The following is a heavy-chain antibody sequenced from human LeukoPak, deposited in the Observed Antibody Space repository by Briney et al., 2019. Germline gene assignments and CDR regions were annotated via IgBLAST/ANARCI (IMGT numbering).Heavy chain of an antibody. CDR2: INHSGST. Sequence: SETLSLTCAVYGGSFSGYYWGWIRQPPGKGLEWIGEINHSGSTNYNPSLKSRVTISVDTSKKQFSLKLSSVTAADTAVYYCVTYYFDSSGPKKNYWGQGTLVAVSS. J-gene: IGHJ4*02. V-gene: IGHV4-34*01. D-gene: IGHD3-22*01. CDR3: VTYYFDSSGPKKNY. CDR1: GGSFSGYY.